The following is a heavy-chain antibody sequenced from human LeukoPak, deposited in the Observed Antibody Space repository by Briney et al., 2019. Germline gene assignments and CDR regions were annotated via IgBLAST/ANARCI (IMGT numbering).Heavy chain of an antibody. J-gene: IGHJ5*02. V-gene: IGHV4-38-2*02. Sequence: SETLSLTCTVSGYSISSGYYWGWIRQPPGKGLAWIGSIYHSGSTYYNPSLKSRVTISVDTSKNQFSLKLSSVTAADTAVYYCARGLAGAPITGNWFDPWGQGTLVTVSS. CDR2: IYHSGST. CDR1: GYSISSGYY. CDR3: ARGLAGAPITGNWFDP.